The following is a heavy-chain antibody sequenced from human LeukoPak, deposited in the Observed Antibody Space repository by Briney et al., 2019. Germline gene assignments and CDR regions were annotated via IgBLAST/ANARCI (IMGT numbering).Heavy chain of an antibody. V-gene: IGHV3-48*03. D-gene: IGHD6-19*01. J-gene: IGHJ4*02. CDR1: GFTFSSYE. CDR3: ARARQYVEWLVPFDY. CDR2: ISSSGSTI. Sequence: PGGSLRLSCAASGFTFSSYEMNWVRQAPGKGLEWVSYISSSGSTIYYADSVKGRFTISRDNAKNSLYLQMNSLRAEDTAVYYCARARQYVEWLVPFDYWGQGTLVTVSS.